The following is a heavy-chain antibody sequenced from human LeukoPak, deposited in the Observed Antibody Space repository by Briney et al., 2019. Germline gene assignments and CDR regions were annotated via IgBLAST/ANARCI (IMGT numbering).Heavy chain of an antibody. V-gene: IGHV3-64*01. CDR1: GFTFSNYG. J-gene: IGHJ3*02. D-gene: IGHD3-10*02. Sequence: GGSLRLSCAASGFTFSNYGIHWVRQAPGKGLEYVSSSSTNGGSTYYGSSVKGRFTISRDDSKNTLYLQMGSLRVEDMAVYYCARAFTWGSMFAGFDIWGQGTMVTVSS. CDR2: SSTNGGST. CDR3: ARAFTWGSMFAGFDI.